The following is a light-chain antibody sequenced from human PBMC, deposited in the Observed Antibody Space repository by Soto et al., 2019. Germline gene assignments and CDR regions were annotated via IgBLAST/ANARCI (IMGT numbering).Light chain of an antibody. V-gene: IGKV1-27*01. CDR2: AAS. J-gene: IGKJ1*01. CDR3: QKYNKAPWI. CDR1: RDIDNS. Sequence: IPVAPSPPSLSASVGDRGTIPFRASRDIDNSLAWYQQVPGKAPKLLIYAASTLQSGVPSRFRGSGSGTSFILTITSLQPEEVATYYCQKYNKAPWIFGQGTKVDIK.